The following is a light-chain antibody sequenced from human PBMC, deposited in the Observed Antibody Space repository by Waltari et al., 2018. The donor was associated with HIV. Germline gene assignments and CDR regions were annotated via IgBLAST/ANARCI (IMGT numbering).Light chain of an antibody. CDR3: ASNRLDYTLI. J-gene: IGLJ2*01. CDR2: DIN. CDR1: STDSRFSHY. V-gene: IGLV2-14*03. Sequence: QSALTQPASVSGFLGQSINISCTRISTDSRFSHYVSWYQQYPGKIPRLIIFDINNRPSGVSDHFSGSRSGNSASLTFSGLQSGDEAHYYCASNRLDYTLIFGGGTKLTVL.